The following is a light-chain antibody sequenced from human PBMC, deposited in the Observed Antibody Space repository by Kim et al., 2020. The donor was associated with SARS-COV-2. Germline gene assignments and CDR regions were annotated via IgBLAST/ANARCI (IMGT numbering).Light chain of an antibody. V-gene: IGLV3-25*03. CDR3: QSADSSGTVV. J-gene: IGLJ2*01. CDR2: KDS. Sequence: VSPGQTARIPCSGDALPKQYAYWYQQKPGQAPVLVIYKDSERPSGIPERFAGSSSRTTVTLTISGVQAEDEADYYCQSADSSGTVVFGGGTQLTVL. CDR1: ALPKQY.